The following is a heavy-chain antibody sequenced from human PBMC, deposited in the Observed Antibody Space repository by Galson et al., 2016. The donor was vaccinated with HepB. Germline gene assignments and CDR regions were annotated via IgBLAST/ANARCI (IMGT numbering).Heavy chain of an antibody. D-gene: IGHD3/OR15-3a*01. CDR2: INTNTGNP. V-gene: IGHV7-4-1*02. J-gene: IGHJ4*02. CDR3: ARGRDIMEIWTGYRSPPEY. Sequence: SVKVSCKASGYTFTSYAINWVRQAPGQGLEWMGWINTNTGNPTYGQGFTGRFVFSLDTSVRTAYLQISSLKAEDTAVYYCARGRDIMEIWTGYRSPPEYWGQGTLVTVSS. CDR1: GYTFTSYA.